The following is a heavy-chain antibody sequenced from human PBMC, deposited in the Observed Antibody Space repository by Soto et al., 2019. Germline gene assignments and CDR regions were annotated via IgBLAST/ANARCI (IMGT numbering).Heavy chain of an antibody. D-gene: IGHD3-10*01. Sequence: GESLKISCKGSGYSFTSYWIGWVRQMPGKGLEWMGIIYPGDSDTRYSPSFQGQVTISADKSISTAYRQWSSLKASDTAMYYCARLKGSGSYYYYYYMDVWGKGTTVTVSS. CDR2: IYPGDSDT. CDR3: ARLKGSGSYYYYYYMDV. CDR1: GYSFTSYW. J-gene: IGHJ6*03. V-gene: IGHV5-51*01.